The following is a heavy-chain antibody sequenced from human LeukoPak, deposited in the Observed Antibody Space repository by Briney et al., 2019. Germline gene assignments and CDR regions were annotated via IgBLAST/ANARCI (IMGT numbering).Heavy chain of an antibody. CDR1: GFTFSTYA. V-gene: IGHV3-23*01. CDR2: ISTTGYNT. Sequence: GGSLRLSCAASGFTFSTYAMSWVRQAPGKGLEWVSTISTTGYNTYYADSVKGRFTIARDNSKNTQTLHMSSLRAEDTAVYYCLGYCSGGSCYSGAHWGQGTLVTVSS. D-gene: IGHD2-15*01. CDR3: LGYCSGGSCYSGAH. J-gene: IGHJ4*02.